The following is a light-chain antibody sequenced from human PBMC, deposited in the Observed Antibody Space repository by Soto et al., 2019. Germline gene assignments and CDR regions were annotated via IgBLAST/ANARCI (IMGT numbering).Light chain of an antibody. CDR1: QSVRSY. V-gene: IGKV3-11*01. CDR2: DAF. Sequence: EIVLTQSPVTLSLSPGERATLSCRASQSVRSYLAWYQQKHGQAPRLLIYDAFKRATGIPARFSGSGSGTDFTLTISSLEPEDFAVYYCQQRSNWPCTFGGGTKVEIK. CDR3: QQRSNWPCT. J-gene: IGKJ4*01.